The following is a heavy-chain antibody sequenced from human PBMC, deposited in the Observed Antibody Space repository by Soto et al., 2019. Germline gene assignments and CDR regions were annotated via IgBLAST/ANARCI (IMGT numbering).Heavy chain of an antibody. V-gene: IGHV1-18*01. CDR2: ISAYNGNX. D-gene: IGHD3-3*02. Sequence: QVQLVQSGAEVKKPGASVKVSCKASGYTFTTYAISWVRQAPGQGLEWMGWISAYNGNXXXAQKLQGRVTMTTDTXXXXXXXXXXXLXXXDXAXXYCARDSPPIASWGQGTLVTVSS. CDR3: ARDSPPIAS. J-gene: IGHJ5*02. CDR1: GYTFTTYA.